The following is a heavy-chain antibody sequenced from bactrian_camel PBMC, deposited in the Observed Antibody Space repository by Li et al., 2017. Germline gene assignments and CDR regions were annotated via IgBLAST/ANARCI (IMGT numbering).Heavy chain of an antibody. J-gene: IGHJ4*01. CDR2: VNKHDVRT. CDR1: GYSASSIC. CDR3: AYDPRCISPTGGAWYYDT. Sequence: QLVESGGGSVQAGGSLRLSCIISGYSASSICLGWFRQVPGKEREGVATVNKHDVRTYGESVKDRFSISHDNAKKTLTLQMNNLKPEDTAMYNCAYDPRCISPTGGAWYYDTWGQGTQVTVS. V-gene: IGHV3S29*01. D-gene: IGHD1*01.